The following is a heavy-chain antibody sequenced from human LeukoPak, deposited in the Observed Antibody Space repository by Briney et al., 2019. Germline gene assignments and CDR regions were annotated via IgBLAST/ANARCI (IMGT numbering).Heavy chain of an antibody. Sequence: SETLSLTCGVSGGSITSTNYWTWVRQPPGKGLEWIGEVNLQGSTNYNPSLMGRVAISVDMSENHISLQLTSVTAADTAVYYCARGGGPYRPLDYSGQGTLVTASS. CDR3: ARGGGPYRPLDY. CDR2: VNLQGST. V-gene: IGHV4-4*02. J-gene: IGHJ4*02. CDR1: GGSITSTNY.